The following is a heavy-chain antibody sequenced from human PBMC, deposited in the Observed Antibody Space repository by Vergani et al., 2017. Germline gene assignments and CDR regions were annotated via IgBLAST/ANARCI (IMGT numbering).Heavy chain of an antibody. J-gene: IGHJ4*02. CDR1: GGSISSYY. CDR3: ASPGIVGASAFDY. Sequence: VQLQESGPGLVKPSETLSLTCPVSGGSISSYYWSWIRQPPGKGLEWVANIKQDGSEKYYVDSVKGRVTISRDNAKNSLYLQMNSLRAEDTAVYYCASPGIVGASAFDYWGQGTLVTVSS. CDR2: IKQDGSEK. D-gene: IGHD1-26*01. V-gene: IGHV3-7*03.